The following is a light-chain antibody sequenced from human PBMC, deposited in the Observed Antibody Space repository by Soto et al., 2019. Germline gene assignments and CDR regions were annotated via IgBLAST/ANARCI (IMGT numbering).Light chain of an antibody. CDR1: QSVSSSY. CDR3: QQYGSSPET. CDR2: GAS. J-gene: IGKJ2*01. V-gene: IGKV3-20*01. Sequence: EIVLTQSPVTLSLSPGERATLSCRASQSVSSSYFAWYQQKPGQAPRLLIYGASSRATGIPDRFSGSGSGTDFTLTISRLEPEDFAVYYCQQYGSSPETFGQGTKLEIK.